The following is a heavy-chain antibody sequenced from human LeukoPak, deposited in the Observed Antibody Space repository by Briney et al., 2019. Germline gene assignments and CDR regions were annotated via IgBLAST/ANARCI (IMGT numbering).Heavy chain of an antibody. V-gene: IGHV3-23*01. CDR2: VSGSGGNI. CDR1: GFTFSSYT. Sequence: GGSLRLSCAASGFTFSSYTMSWVRQAPGKGLEWVSGVSGSGGNIHYADSVKGRFTISRDNSKNTLYLQMNSLRAEDTAVYCAKDRSLNGGNSNGYFDYWGQGTLVTVPS. J-gene: IGHJ4*02. D-gene: IGHD4-23*01. CDR3: AKDRSLNGGNSNGYFDY.